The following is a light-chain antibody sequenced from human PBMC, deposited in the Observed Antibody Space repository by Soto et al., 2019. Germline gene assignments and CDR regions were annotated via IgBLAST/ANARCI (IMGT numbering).Light chain of an antibody. CDR2: DAS. Sequence: DIQMPQSPSTLSASVGDRVTITCRASQSISSWLAWYQQKPGKAPKLLIDDASSLESGAPSRFSGSVSGTEFTLTISSLLPDDFAAYYCQYYNGFSSFGQGTKVEIK. V-gene: IGKV1-5*01. CDR3: QYYNGFSS. J-gene: IGKJ1*01. CDR1: QSISSW.